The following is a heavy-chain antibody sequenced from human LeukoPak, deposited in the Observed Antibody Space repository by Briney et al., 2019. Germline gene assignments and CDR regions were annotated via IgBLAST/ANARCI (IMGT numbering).Heavy chain of an antibody. V-gene: IGHV3-15*01. Sequence: GGSLRLSCAASGFTFSNAWMSWVRQAPGEGLEWVGCIKSKTDGRTTDYAAPAKGKFTISRDDSKNTLYLQMNSLKTEDTAVYYCTTIAVGAWGQGTLVTVSS. CDR2: IKSKTDGRTT. D-gene: IGHD6-19*01. CDR3: TTIAVGA. J-gene: IGHJ5*02. CDR1: GFTFSNAW.